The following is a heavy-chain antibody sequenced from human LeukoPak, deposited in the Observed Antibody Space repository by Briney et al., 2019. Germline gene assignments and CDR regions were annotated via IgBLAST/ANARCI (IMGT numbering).Heavy chain of an antibody. CDR3: ARQADSSSSDFDY. Sequence: SETLSLTCTVSGGSISSSSYYWGWIRQPPGKGLEWIGSIYYSGSTYYNPSLKSRVTISVDTSKNQFSLKLSSVTAADTAVYYCARQADSSSSDFDYWGQGTLATVSS. CDR2: IYYSGST. V-gene: IGHV4-39*01. J-gene: IGHJ4*02. D-gene: IGHD6-6*01. CDR1: GGSISSSSYY.